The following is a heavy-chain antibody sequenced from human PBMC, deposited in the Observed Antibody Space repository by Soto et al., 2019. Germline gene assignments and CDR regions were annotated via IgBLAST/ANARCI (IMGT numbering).Heavy chain of an antibody. CDR2: ISPSGDIT. V-gene: IGHV1-46*01. D-gene: IGHD1-26*01. CDR3: ARGGRISGVY. J-gene: IGHJ4*02. CDR1: GYTFANSY. Sequence: ASVKVSCKASGYTFANSYIHWVRQAPGQGLEWMGVISPSGDITIYAQKFQGRITMARDTSTSTVYMELSSLRSEDTAVYYGARGGRISGVYWGQGTLVTVSS.